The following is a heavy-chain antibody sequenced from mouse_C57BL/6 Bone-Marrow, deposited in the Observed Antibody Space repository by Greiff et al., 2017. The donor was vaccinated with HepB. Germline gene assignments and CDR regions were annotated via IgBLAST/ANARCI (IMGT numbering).Heavy chain of an antibody. Sequence: QVQLQQPGAELVMPGASVKLSCKASGYTFTSYWMHWVKQRPGQGLEWIGEIDPSDSYTNYNQKFKGKSTLTVDKSSSTAYMQLSSLTSEDSAVYYCARERGWLLRFAYWGQGTLVTVSA. V-gene: IGHV1-69*01. CDR1: GYTFTSYW. CDR2: IDPSDSYT. CDR3: ARERGWLLRFAY. D-gene: IGHD2-3*01. J-gene: IGHJ3*01.